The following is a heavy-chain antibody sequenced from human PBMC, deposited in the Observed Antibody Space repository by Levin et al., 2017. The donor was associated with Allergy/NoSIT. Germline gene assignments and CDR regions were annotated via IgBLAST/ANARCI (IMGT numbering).Heavy chain of an antibody. CDR1: GFTFDDYA. CDR3: ARDNIVLPDAFDI. D-gene: IGHD3-16*02. Sequence: QPGGSLRLSCAASGFTFDDYAMHWVRQAPGKGLEWVSGISWNSGSIGYADSVKGRFTISRDNAKNSLYLQMNRLRTEDTALYYCARDNIVLPDAFDIWGEGTMVIVSS. V-gene: IGHV3-9*01. J-gene: IGHJ3*02. CDR2: ISWNSGSI.